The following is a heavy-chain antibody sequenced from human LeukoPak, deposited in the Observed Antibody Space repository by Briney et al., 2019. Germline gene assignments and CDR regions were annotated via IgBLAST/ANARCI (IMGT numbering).Heavy chain of an antibody. J-gene: IGHJ4*02. V-gene: IGHV3-23*01. D-gene: IGHD3-3*01. CDR3: AKEGTIFGVVIPFFDY. CDR2: ISGSGGST. CDR1: GFTFSSYA. Sequence: GRCVRLSCAASGFTFSSYAMSWVRQAPGKGLEWVSAISGSGGSTFYADSVKGRFTISRDNFKNTLYLQMNSLRDEDTAVYYCAKEGTIFGVVIPFFDYWGQGTLVTVSS.